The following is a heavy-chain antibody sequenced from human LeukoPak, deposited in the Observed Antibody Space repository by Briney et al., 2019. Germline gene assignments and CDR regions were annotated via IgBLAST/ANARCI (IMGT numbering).Heavy chain of an antibody. J-gene: IGHJ4*02. CDR2: ISHTGHT. CDR3: ARGPYSSDAGY. D-gene: IGHD6-25*01. Sequence: SETLSLTCAVYGWSFTSYYWSWIRQPPGKGLEWIGEISHTGHTNYNPSLKSRVTMSVETSNNQLYLILTSVTAADTAVYYCARGPYSSDAGYWGQGTLVTVSS. V-gene: IGHV4-34*01. CDR1: GWSFTSYY.